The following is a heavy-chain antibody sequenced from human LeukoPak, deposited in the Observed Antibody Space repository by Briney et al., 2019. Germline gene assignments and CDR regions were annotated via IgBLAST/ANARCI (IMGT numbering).Heavy chain of an antibody. Sequence: ASVKVSCKASGYTFSNYDMNWVRQALGQGLEWMGWINTKTGNPTYAQGFTGRFVFSLDTSVSTTYLQISSLRADDTAVYYCARDQRYCGGDCYDAFDIWGQGTMVTVSS. CDR1: GYTFSNYD. CDR2: INTKTGNP. V-gene: IGHV7-4-1*02. J-gene: IGHJ3*02. D-gene: IGHD2-21*02. CDR3: ARDQRYCGGDCYDAFDI.